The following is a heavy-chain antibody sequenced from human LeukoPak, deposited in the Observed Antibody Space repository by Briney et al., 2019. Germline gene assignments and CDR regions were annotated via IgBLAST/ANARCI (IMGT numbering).Heavy chain of an antibody. CDR3: AKVAAPYTTVTTYFDY. CDR2: ISGSGGST. D-gene: IGHD4-17*01. CDR1: GFTFSSYG. J-gene: IGHJ4*02. V-gene: IGHV3-23*01. Sequence: GGSLRLSCAASGFTFSSYGMSWVRQAPGKGLEWVSAISGSGGSTYYTDSVKGRFTISRDNSKNTLYLQMNSLRAEDTAVYYCAKVAAPYTTVTTYFDYWGQGTLVTVSS.